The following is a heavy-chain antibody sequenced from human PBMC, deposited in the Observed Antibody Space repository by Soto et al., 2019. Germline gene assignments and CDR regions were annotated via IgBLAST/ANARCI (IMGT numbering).Heavy chain of an antibody. D-gene: IGHD2-8*01. CDR3: ARDPHCTKGVCYSFDY. J-gene: IGHJ4*02. Sequence: PSETLSLTCAVYDGSFNGYYWSWIRQPPGKGLEWIGEINQSGTTNYNPSLKSRVTISADTSKNQVSLKLSLVTAADTAVYYCARDPHCTKGVCYSFDYWGQGTLVTVSS. V-gene: IGHV4-34*01. CDR2: INQSGTT. CDR1: DGSFNGYY.